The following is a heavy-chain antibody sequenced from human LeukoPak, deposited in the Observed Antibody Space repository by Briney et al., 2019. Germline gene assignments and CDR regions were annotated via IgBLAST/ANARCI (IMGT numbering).Heavy chain of an antibody. V-gene: IGHV3-64*01. J-gene: IGHJ4*02. CDR1: GFTFSTYA. D-gene: IGHD5-24*01. Sequence: RGSLRLSCAASGFTFSTYAIHWVRQAPGKGLEYVSAISSNGGSTYYANSVKGRFTISRDNSKNMLYLQMGSLRAEDMAVYYCARDRGADGYFDYWGQGTLVTVSS. CDR2: ISSNGGST. CDR3: ARDRGADGYFDY.